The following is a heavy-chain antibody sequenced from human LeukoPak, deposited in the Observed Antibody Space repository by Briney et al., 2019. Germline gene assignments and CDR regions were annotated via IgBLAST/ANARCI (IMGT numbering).Heavy chain of an antibody. J-gene: IGHJ4*02. CDR3: TADGCGGTCYFDH. Sequence: GGSLRLSCAASGFTFTSYGMSWVRQAPGKGLEWVSAVSGGGGSTYYADSVRGRFTITRDNAKNMLYLQMNSLGVEDTAVYYCTADGCGGTCYFDHWGQGALVTVSS. CDR2: VSGGGGST. CDR1: GFTFTSYG. V-gene: IGHV3-23*01. D-gene: IGHD2-15*01.